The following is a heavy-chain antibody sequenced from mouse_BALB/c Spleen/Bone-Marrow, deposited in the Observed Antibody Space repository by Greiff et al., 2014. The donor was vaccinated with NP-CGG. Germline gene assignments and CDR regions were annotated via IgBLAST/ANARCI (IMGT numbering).Heavy chain of an antibody. J-gene: IGHJ4*01. CDR2: IDPANGYT. Sequence: VQLQQSGAELGEPGASVKLSCTGSGFNIKDTYIHWMKQRPEQGLEWIGRIDPANGYTKYDPKFQAKATITADTFPNTSYLQLSSLAPEDSAVYYCARVTAATSYYAMDFWGQGTSVTVSS. CDR3: ARVTAATSYYAMDF. CDR1: GFNIKDTY. V-gene: IGHV14-3*02. D-gene: IGHD1-2*01.